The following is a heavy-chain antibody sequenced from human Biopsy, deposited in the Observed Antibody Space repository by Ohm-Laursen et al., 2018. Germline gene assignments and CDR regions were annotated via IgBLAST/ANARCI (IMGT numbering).Heavy chain of an antibody. V-gene: IGHV1-8*01. CDR3: ARDYQPYLVTIHYYYYGMDV. CDR2: MNPNSGKT. J-gene: IGHJ6*02. D-gene: IGHD2-2*01. Sequence: GSSVKVSCKASGYTFISYDIDWVRQATGQGLEWMGWMNPNSGKTGYAQKFQGRVTMTTDTSAATAYMELRSLRSDDTAVYYCARDYQPYLVTIHYYYYGMDVWGQGTTVTVSS. CDR1: GYTFISYD.